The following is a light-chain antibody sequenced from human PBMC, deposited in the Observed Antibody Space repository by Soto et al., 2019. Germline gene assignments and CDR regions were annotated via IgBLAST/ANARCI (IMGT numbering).Light chain of an antibody. V-gene: IGLV1-44*01. CDR3: AAWDGSLSGVI. CDR2: IDN. J-gene: IGLJ2*01. CDR1: SSNIGSNA. Sequence: QSVLTQPASVSGTPGQRVTISCSGSSSNIGSNAISWYQQLPGTAPKLLIYIDNQRHSGVPDRFSGSQSGTSASLAISGLQSEDEADYYCAAWDGSLSGVIFGGGTKLTVL.